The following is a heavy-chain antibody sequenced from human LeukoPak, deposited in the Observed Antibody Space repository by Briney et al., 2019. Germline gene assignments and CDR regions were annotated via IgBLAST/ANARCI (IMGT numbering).Heavy chain of an antibody. J-gene: IGHJ5*02. CDR1: GYTFTSYY. CDR2: INPNSGGT. Sequence: AASVKVSCKASGYTFTSYYMHWMRQAPGQGLEWMGRINPNSGGTNYAQKFQGRVTMTRDTSISTAYMELSKLRSDDTAVYYCARIPEYYYDSSGYYKDWFDPWGQGTLVTVSS. V-gene: IGHV1-2*06. D-gene: IGHD3-22*01. CDR3: ARIPEYYYDSSGYYKDWFDP.